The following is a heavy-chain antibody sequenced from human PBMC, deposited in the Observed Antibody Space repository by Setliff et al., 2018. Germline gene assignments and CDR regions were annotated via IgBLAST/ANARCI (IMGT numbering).Heavy chain of an antibody. CDR3: ARGYQPAYYGMDV. D-gene: IGHD5-12*01. V-gene: IGHV2-70*11. CDR2: IDWDDDK. J-gene: IGHJ6*02. CDR1: GFSLSTSGMC. Sequence: SGPMLVNPTQTLTLTCTFSGFSLSTSGMCVSWIRQPPGQALEWLARIDWDDDKYYSTSLKTRLTISKDTSKNQVVLTMTNMDPVDTATYYCARGYQPAYYGMDVWGQGTTVTVSS.